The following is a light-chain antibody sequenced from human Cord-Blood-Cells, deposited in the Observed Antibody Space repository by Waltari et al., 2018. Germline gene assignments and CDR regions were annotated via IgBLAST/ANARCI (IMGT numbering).Light chain of an antibody. CDR2: DVS. V-gene: IGLV2-14*01. Sequence: QSALTQTASVSGSPGQSLTISCPGTSSDVGGYTHVSWYQQHPGKATKLLIYDVSNLPSGVSNRFSGSKSGNTASLTISGLQAEDEADYYCSSYTSSSTLVFGGGTKLTVL. CDR1: SSDVGGYTH. CDR3: SSYTSSSTLV. J-gene: IGLJ3*02.